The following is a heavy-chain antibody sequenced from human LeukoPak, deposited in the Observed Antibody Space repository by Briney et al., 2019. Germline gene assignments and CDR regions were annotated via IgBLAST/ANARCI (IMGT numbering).Heavy chain of an antibody. CDR3: VGGSGWTFDY. J-gene: IGHJ4*02. V-gene: IGHV3-7*01. CDR2: IKQDGSEK. CDR1: GFTLSTYW. D-gene: IGHD6-19*01. Sequence: PGGSLRLSCAASGFTLSTYWMNWVRQAPGKGLEWVANIKQDGSEKYYVDSVKGRFTISRDNAKNSLYLQMNSLRAEDTAVYYCVGGSGWTFDYWGQGTLVTVSS.